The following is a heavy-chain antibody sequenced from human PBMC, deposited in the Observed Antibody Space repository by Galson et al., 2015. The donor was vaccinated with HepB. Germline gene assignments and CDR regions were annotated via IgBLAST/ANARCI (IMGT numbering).Heavy chain of an antibody. D-gene: IGHD7-27*01. CDR1: GDTLTSYS. CDR2: IIAVLDLP. CDR3: ARWGMDAFDV. V-gene: IGHV1-69*02. Sequence: SVKVSCKASGDTLTSYSIGWLRQAPGQGLEWMGRIIAVLDLPEYAQKFQGRVTITADRSTSTAYPELSSLRSDDPAVYFCARWGMDAFDVWGQGTKVTVSS. J-gene: IGHJ3*01.